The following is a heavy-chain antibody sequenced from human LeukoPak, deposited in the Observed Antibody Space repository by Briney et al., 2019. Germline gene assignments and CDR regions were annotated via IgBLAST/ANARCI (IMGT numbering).Heavy chain of an antibody. J-gene: IGHJ4*02. CDR3: AKGPFDFWSGYPPTWYFDY. CDR2: IYSGGST. Sequence: GSLRLSCAASGFTVSSNYMSWVRQAPGKGLEWVSVIYSGGSTYYADSVKGRFTISRDNSENTLYLQMNSLRAEDTAVYYCAKGPFDFWSGYPPTWYFDYWGQGTLVTVSS. V-gene: IGHV3-53*01. CDR1: GFTVSSNY. D-gene: IGHD3-3*01.